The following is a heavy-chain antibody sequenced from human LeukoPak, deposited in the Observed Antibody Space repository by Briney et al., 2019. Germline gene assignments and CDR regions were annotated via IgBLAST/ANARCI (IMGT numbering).Heavy chain of an antibody. D-gene: IGHD2-8*01. Sequence: PSETLSLTCGVSGGSIRSTNWWSWVRQPPGQGLEWIGEISLSGQTNFNPSLNGRVTMSLDESRNQLSLKLTSVTAADTAIYYCSRENGAFSPFGYWGQGTLVTVPS. V-gene: IGHV4/OR15-8*02. CDR3: SRENGAFSPFGY. CDR2: ISLSGQT. CDR1: GGSIRSTNW. J-gene: IGHJ4*02.